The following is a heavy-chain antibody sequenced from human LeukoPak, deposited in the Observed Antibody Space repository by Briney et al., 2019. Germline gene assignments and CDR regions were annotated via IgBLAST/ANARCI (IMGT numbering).Heavy chain of an antibody. D-gene: IGHD1-20*01. CDR2: INHSGST. CDR3: ARGITGTTKWFDP. J-gene: IGHJ5*02. Sequence: PSETLSLTCAVYGGSFSGYYWSWIRQPPGKGLEWIGEINHSGSTNYNPSLKSRVTISVDTSKNQFSLKLRSVTAADTAVYYCARGITGTTKWFDPWGQGTLVTVSS. V-gene: IGHV4-34*01. CDR1: GGSFSGYY.